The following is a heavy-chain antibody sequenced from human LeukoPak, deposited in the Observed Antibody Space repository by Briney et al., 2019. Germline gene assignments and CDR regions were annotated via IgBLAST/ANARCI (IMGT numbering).Heavy chain of an antibody. V-gene: IGHV3-7*01. CDR3: AREDAYGSGSYYLVVFDY. Sequence: GGSLRLSCAASGFTFSSYWMSWVRQAPGKGLEWVANIKQDGSEKYYVDSVKGRFTISRDNAKNSLYLQMNSLRAEDTAVYYCAREDAYGSGSYYLVVFDYWGQGTLVTVSS. J-gene: IGHJ4*02. CDR2: IKQDGSEK. CDR1: GFTFSSYW. D-gene: IGHD3-10*01.